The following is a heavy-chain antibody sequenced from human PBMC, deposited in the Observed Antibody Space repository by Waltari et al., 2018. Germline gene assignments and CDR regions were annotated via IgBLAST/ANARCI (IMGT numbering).Heavy chain of an antibody. CDR3: AKVSTATTVTEREFDY. Sequence: EVQLLESGGSLVQPGGSLRRPCAPPGFTFSSHPLRWLRQSAGKGLDWVSAISGSGGSTYYADSVKGRFTISRDNSKNTLYLQMNSLRAEDTAVYYCAKVSTATTVTEREFDYWGQGTLVTVSS. D-gene: IGHD4-17*01. J-gene: IGHJ4*02. CDR1: GFTFSSHP. V-gene: IGHV3-23*01. CDR2: ISGSGGST.